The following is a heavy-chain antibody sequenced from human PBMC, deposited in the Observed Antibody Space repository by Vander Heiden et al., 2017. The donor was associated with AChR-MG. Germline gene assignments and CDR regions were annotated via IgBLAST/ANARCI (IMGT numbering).Heavy chain of an antibody. CDR2: IKSKTDGGTT. V-gene: IGHV3-15*01. CDR1: GFTFSNAW. Sequence: EVQLVESGGGLVKPGGSLRLSCAASGFTFSNAWMSWVRQAPGKGLEWVGRIKSKTDGGTTDYAAPVKGRFTISRDDSKNTLYLQMNSLKTEDTAVYYCTTDFMYAIGEVWFDPWGQGTLVTVSS. CDR3: TTDFMYAIGEVWFDP. D-gene: IGHD2-8*01. J-gene: IGHJ5*02.